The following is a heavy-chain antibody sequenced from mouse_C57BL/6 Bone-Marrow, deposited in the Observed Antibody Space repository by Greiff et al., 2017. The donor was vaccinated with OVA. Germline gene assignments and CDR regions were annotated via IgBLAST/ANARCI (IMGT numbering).Heavy chain of an antibody. Sequence: VKLQQPGTELVKPGASVKLSCKASGYTFTSYWMHWVKQRPGQGLEWIGNINPSNGGTNYNEKFKSKATLTVDKSSSTAYMQLSSLTSEDSAVYYCARSNWDGSYAMDYWGQGTSGTGSS. CDR3: ARSNWDGSYAMDY. D-gene: IGHD4-1*01. CDR2: INPSNGGT. V-gene: IGHV1-53*01. CDR1: GYTFTSYW. J-gene: IGHJ4*01.